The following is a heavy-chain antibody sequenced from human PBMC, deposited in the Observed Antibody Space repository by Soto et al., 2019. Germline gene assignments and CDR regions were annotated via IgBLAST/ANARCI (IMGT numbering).Heavy chain of an antibody. D-gene: IGHD3-22*01. CDR3: AAEYYYGGSDPRARID. J-gene: IGHJ4*02. V-gene: IGHV1-58*02. Sequence: QMQLVQSGPEVKKPGTSVKVSCKASGFTFTHSAMQWVRQARGQSLEWIGWIVVGSGNTNYAPKFQGRVTITWDMSTFTAYMELSSLRSEDPAVYYCAAEYYYGGSDPRARIDWGQGTLVTVSS. CDR2: IVVGSGNT. CDR1: GFTFTHSA.